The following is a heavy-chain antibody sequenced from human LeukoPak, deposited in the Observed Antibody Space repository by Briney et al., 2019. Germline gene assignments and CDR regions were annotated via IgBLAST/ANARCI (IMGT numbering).Heavy chain of an antibody. CDR3: ARIILDGFVGATGVFDY. CDR1: GGSISSSSYY. J-gene: IGHJ4*02. CDR2: IYYSGST. Sequence: SETLSLTCTVSGGSISSSSYYWGWIRQPPGRGLEWIGSIYYSGSTYYNPSLKSRVTISVDTSKNQFSLKLSSVTAADAAVYYCARIILDGFVGATGVFDYWGQGTLVTVSS. D-gene: IGHD1-26*01. V-gene: IGHV4-39*01.